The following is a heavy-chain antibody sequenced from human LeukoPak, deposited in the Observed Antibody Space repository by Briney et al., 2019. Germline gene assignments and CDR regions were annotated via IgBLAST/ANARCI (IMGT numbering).Heavy chain of an antibody. CDR3: AKEPYDSSGYYPYYYFDY. CDR1: GFTFSSYG. J-gene: IGHJ4*02. Sequence: GGSLRLSCAASGFTFSSYGMHWVRQAPGKGLEWVAFIRYDGSNKYYADSVKGRFTISRDNSKNTLYLQMNSLRAEDTAVYYCAKEPYDSSGYYPYYYFDYWGQGTLVTVSS. CDR2: IRYDGSNK. V-gene: IGHV3-30*02. D-gene: IGHD3-22*01.